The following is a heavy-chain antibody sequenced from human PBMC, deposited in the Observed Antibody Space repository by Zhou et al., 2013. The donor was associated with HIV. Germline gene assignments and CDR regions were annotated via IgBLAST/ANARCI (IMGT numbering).Heavy chain of an antibody. V-gene: IGHV4-34*01. J-gene: IGHJ5*02. D-gene: IGHD2-8*02. CDR3: ARAPSVVVDATLGQRRFDP. CDR2: INHSGST. CDR1: GGSFSDYY. Sequence: QVQLQQWGAGLLKPSETLSLTCAVYGGSFSDYYWSWIRQPPGKGLEWIGEINHSGSTNYNPSLKSRVTMSVDTSKNQFSLRLSSVTAADAAVYYCARAPSVVVDATLGQRRFDPVGPGNPGPPSP.